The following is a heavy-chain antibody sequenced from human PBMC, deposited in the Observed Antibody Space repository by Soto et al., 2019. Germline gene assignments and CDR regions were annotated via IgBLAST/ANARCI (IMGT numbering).Heavy chain of an antibody. Sequence: QVQLVQSGAEVKKPGSSVKVSCKASGGTFSSYAISWVRQAPGQGLEWMGGIIPIFGTANYAQKFQGRVTITADESTSTAYMELSSLRSEDTAVYYCSRGLDSSGYYNYYYGMDVWGQGTTVTVSS. D-gene: IGHD3-22*01. CDR1: GGTFSSYA. CDR2: IIPIFGTA. J-gene: IGHJ6*02. CDR3: SRGLDSSGYYNYYYGMDV. V-gene: IGHV1-69*01.